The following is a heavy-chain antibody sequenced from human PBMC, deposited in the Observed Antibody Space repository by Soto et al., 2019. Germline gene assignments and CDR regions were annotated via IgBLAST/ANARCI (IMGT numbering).Heavy chain of an antibody. V-gene: IGHV3-23*01. CDR3: AKGQGWSYYYDS. D-gene: IGHD2-15*01. CDR2: IGGSGGT. J-gene: IGHJ4*02. Sequence: EVQLLESGGGLVQPGGSLRLSCAASGFTFSSYAMSWVRLAPGKGLEWFSSIGGSGGTYYADSVKGRFTIPRDNSKNMLYLQLNSLRAEGTAMYYCAKGQGWSYYYDSWGQGTLVTVSS. CDR1: GFTFSSYA.